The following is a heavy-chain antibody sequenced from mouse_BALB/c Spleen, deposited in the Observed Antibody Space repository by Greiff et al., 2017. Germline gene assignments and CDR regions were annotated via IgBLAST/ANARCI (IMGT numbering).Heavy chain of an antibody. V-gene: IGHV2-6-7*01. CDR1: GFSLTGYG. Sequence: QVQLKESGPGLVAPSQSLSITCTVSGFSLTGYGVNWVRQPPGKGLEWLGMIWGDGSTDYNSALKSRLSISKDNSKSQVFLKMNSLQTDDTARYYCARGGVVDYYAMDYWGQGTSVTVSS. CDR2: IWGDGST. CDR3: ARGGVVDYYAMDY. D-gene: IGHD1-1*01. J-gene: IGHJ4*01.